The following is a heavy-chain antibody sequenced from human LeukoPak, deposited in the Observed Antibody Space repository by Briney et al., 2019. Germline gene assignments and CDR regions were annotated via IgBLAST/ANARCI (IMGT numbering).Heavy chain of an antibody. J-gene: IGHJ5*02. D-gene: IGHD1-26*01. CDR3: ARATGSYYRIWFDP. Sequence: SETLSLTCTVSGYSISSGYYWGWIRPPPGKGLEWIGSIYHSGSTYYTPSLMSRVTISVDTSKNQFSLKLSSVTAADTAVYYCARATGSYYRIWFDPWGQGTLVTVSS. CDR1: GYSISSGYY. CDR2: IYHSGST. V-gene: IGHV4-38-2*02.